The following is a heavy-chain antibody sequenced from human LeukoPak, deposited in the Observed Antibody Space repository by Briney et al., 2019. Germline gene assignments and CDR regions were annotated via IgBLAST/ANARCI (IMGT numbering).Heavy chain of an antibody. D-gene: IGHD2-8*02. CDR1: GFTFSSFK. CDR3: AKGTAPNP. V-gene: IGHV3-23*01. CDR2: ISSSGGST. J-gene: IGHJ5*02. Sequence: GGSLRLSCAASGFTFSSFKMGWVRQAPGKGLEWVSTISSSGGSTYYADFVKGRFTISRDNSKNTLYLQVNSLRAEDTAVYYCAKGTAPNPWGQGTLVTVSS.